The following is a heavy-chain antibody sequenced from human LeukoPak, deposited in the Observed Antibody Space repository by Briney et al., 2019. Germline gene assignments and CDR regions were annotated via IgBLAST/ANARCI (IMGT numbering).Heavy chain of an antibody. CDR1: GYTFTGYY. J-gene: IGHJ4*02. CDR2: INPNSGGT. CDR3: ARPNSGSYYVLGY. Sequence: ASVKVSCKASGYTFTGYYMHWVRQAPGQGLEWMGWINPNSGGTNYVQKFQGRVTMTRNTSISTAYMELSSLRSDDPAVYYCARPNSGSYYVLGYWGQGTLVTVSS. V-gene: IGHV1-2*02. D-gene: IGHD3-10*01.